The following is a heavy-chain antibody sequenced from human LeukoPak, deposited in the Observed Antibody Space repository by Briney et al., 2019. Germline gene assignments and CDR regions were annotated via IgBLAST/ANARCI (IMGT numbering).Heavy chain of an antibody. D-gene: IGHD2-2*01. V-gene: IGHV4-34*01. J-gene: IGHJ4*02. Sequence: SETLSLTCAVYGGSFSGYYWSWIRQPPGKGLEWIGEINHSGSTNYNPSLKSRVTISVDTSKNQFSLKLSSVTAADTAVYYCARFKYIVVVPAGFDYWGQGTLVTASS. CDR2: INHSGST. CDR3: ARFKYIVVVPAGFDY. CDR1: GGSFSGYY.